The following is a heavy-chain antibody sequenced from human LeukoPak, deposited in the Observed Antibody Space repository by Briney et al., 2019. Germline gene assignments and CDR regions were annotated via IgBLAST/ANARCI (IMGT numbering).Heavy chain of an antibody. V-gene: IGHV3-7*01. D-gene: IGHD6-13*01. CDR1: GFTFRSYW. CDR3: AKEYSNRPDYFDC. CDR2: INQDVSQI. Sequence: PGGSLRLSCAASGFTFRSYWMSWVRQAPGKGLEWVATINQDVSQIKYVDSVKGRFTISRDNAKNSLYLQMNSLRAEDTVVYYCAKEYSNRPDYFDCWGQGTLVTVSS. J-gene: IGHJ4*02.